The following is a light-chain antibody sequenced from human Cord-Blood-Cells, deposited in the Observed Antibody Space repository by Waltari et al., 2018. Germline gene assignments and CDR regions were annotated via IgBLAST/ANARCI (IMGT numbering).Light chain of an antibody. J-gene: IGKJ5*01. CDR2: AAS. V-gene: IGKV1-39*01. CDR1: QSISSY. CDR3: QQSYSTPPIT. Sequence: DIQMTQSPSSLSASVGDRVTITCRASQSISSYLNWYQQKPGKAPKLLIYAASSLQSGVPSRFSGSGSGTDFTLTISSLQPKDFATYYCQQSYSTPPITFGQGTRLE.